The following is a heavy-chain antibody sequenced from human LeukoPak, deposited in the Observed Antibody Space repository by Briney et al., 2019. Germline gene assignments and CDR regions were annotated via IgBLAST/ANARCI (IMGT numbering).Heavy chain of an antibody. J-gene: IGHJ4*02. Sequence: GGSLRLSCAASGFTFSSYGMHWVRQAPGKGLEWVAVISYDGSKKYYADSVKGRFTISRDNAKNTLYLQMNSLRAEDTAVYYCARNILEPTTYWGQGTLVTVSS. D-gene: IGHD1-1*01. CDR2: ISYDGSKK. CDR3: ARNILEPTTY. CDR1: GFTFSSYG. V-gene: IGHV3-30*03.